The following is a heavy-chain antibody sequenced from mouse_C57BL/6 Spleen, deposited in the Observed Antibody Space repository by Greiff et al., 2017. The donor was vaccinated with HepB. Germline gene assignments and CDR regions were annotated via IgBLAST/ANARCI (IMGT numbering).Heavy chain of an antibody. CDR3: ARVGRGYFDD. Sequence: EVQLVESGGGLVKPGGSLKLSCAASGFTFSDYGMHWVRQAPEKGLEWVAYISRGSSTIYYADTVKGRFTISRDNAKNTLFLQMTSLRSEDTAMYYCARVGRGYFDDWGQGTTLTVSS. V-gene: IGHV5-17*01. CDR2: ISRGSSTI. D-gene: IGHD4-1*01. J-gene: IGHJ2*01. CDR1: GFTFSDYG.